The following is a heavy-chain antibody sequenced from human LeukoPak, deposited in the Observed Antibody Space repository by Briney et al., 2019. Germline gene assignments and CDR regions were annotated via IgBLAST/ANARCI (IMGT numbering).Heavy chain of an antibody. V-gene: IGHV4-30-4*01. J-gene: IGHJ4*02. Sequence: SETLSLTCSVSGGSISRSDHYWSWIRQPPGKGLEWIGNIYYNGITYYNPSLKSRVTMSVDTSQNQFSLKLSSVTAADTAVFYCARAVWLAEFDYWGQGTLVTVSS. CDR2: IYYNGIT. CDR1: GGSISRSDHY. D-gene: IGHD6-19*01. CDR3: ARAVWLAEFDY.